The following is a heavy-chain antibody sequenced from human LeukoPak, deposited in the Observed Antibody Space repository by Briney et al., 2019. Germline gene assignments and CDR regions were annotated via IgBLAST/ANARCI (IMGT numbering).Heavy chain of an antibody. J-gene: IGHJ5*02. CDR1: GYSISSGDY. Sequence: SETLSLTCAVSGYSISSGDYWGWIRQPPGKGLEWIGSVYHSGSTHYNPSLKSRVTISVDTSKNQFSLKLSSVTAADTAVYCCARNATEVVTAKWFDPWGQGTLVTVSS. V-gene: IGHV4-38-2*01. CDR2: VYHSGST. D-gene: IGHD2-21*02. CDR3: ARNATEVVTAKWFDP.